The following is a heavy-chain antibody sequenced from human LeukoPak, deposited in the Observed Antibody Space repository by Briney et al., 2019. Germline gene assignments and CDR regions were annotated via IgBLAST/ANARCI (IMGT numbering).Heavy chain of an antibody. CDR1: GFTFSSYG. D-gene: IGHD2-2*01. V-gene: IGHV3-30*02. Sequence: GGSLRLSCAASGFTFSSYGMHWVRQAPGKGLEWVAFIRYDGSNKYYADSVKGRFTISRDNSKNTLYLQMNSLRAEDTAAYYCAKSGIVVALILDYYMDVWGKGTTVTVSS. J-gene: IGHJ6*03. CDR3: AKSGIVVALILDYYMDV. CDR2: IRYDGSNK.